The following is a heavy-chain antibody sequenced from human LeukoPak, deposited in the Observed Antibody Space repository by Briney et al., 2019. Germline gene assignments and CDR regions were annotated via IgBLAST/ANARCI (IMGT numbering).Heavy chain of an antibody. CDR3: ARDRPSQRRQYYYGSGSSNYYYYMDV. J-gene: IGHJ6*03. CDR2: INPSGGST. CDR1: GYTFTSYY. D-gene: IGHD3-10*01. Sequence: VASVKVSCTASGYTFTSYYMHWVRQAPGQGLEWMGIINPSGGSTSYAQKFQGRVTMTRDMSTSTVYMELSSLRSEDTAVYYCARDRPSQRRQYYYGSGSSNYYYYMDVWGKGTTVTVSS. V-gene: IGHV1-46*01.